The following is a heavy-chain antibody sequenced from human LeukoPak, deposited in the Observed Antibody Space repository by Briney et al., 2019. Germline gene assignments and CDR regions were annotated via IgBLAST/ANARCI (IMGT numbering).Heavy chain of an antibody. V-gene: IGHV3-21*01. Sequence: PGGSLRLSCAASGFTFSSHSMNWARQAPGKGLEWVSSFGTRSSSIYYADSVKGRFTISRDNARNSLYLQMNSLKAEDTAVYYCARERDEGFDYWGQGTLVTVSS. CDR1: GFTFSSHS. CDR3: ARERDEGFDY. CDR2: FGTRSSSI. J-gene: IGHJ4*02. D-gene: IGHD5-24*01.